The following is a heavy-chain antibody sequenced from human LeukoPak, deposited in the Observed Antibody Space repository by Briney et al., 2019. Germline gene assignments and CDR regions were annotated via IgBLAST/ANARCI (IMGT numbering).Heavy chain of an antibody. D-gene: IGHD2-2*02. CDR2: ISGGGGAT. Sequence: PGGSLRLSCTASGFTFNNYAMTWVRQAPGKGLEWVSAISGGGGATYYADSVKGRFTISRDNSKNTLYLQMNSLRAEDTAVYYCTTFSDCTSSICYTNCWGQGTLVTVSS. CDR3: TTFSDCTSSICYTNC. V-gene: IGHV3-23*01. CDR1: GFTFNNYA. J-gene: IGHJ4*02.